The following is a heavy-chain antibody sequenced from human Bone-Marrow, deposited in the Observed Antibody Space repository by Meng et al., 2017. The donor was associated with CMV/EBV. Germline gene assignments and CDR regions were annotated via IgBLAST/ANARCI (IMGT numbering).Heavy chain of an antibody. Sequence: GESLKISCAASGFTFSSYSMNWVRQAPGKGLEWVSSISSSSSYIYYADSVKGRFTISRDNSKNTLYLQMNSLRAEDTAVYYCARDQYYYDSSGSPTATYYYYGIDVWGQGTTVTVSS. CDR1: GFTFSSYS. J-gene: IGHJ6*02. CDR2: ISSSSSYI. V-gene: IGHV3-21*01. D-gene: IGHD3-22*01. CDR3: ARDQYYYDSSGSPTATYYYYGIDV.